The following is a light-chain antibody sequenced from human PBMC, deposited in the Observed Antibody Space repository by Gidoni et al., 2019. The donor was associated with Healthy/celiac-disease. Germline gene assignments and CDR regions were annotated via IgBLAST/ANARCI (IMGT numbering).Light chain of an antibody. CDR2: SAS. J-gene: IGKJ1*01. CDR3: QKYNSAPWT. V-gene: IGKV1-27*01. Sequence: DIQLTQSPSSLSASVGDRVTITCRASQGISNFLAWYQQKPGKVPKLLIYSASTLQAGVPSRFSGSGSGTDFTLTISSLQPEDVATYCCQKYNSAPWTFXQXTKVEIK. CDR1: QGISNF.